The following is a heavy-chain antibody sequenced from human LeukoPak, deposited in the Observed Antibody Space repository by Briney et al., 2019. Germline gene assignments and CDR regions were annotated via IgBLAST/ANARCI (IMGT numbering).Heavy chain of an antibody. CDR1: GYTFTSYD. CDR2: MNPNNGET. D-gene: IGHD1-1*01. CDR3: ARGPKYTNYADF. V-gene: IGHV1-8*02. J-gene: IGHJ4*02. Sequence: ASVKVSCKTSGYTFTSYDIIWVRQATGQGLEWMGWMNPNNGETSYARKFQGTVIMTRATSITTAYMELSSLRSEDTAVYYCARGPKYTNYADFWGQGTLITVSS.